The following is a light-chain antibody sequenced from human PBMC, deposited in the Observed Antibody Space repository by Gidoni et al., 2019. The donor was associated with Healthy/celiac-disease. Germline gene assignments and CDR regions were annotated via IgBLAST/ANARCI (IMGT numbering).Light chain of an antibody. V-gene: IGKV1-39*01. J-gene: IGKJ2*01. Sequence: DIQITQSPSSLSASVGDRVTITCRARQSISSYLNWYQQKPGKAPKLLIYAASSLQSGVPSRFSGSGSGTDFTLTISSLQPEDFATYYCQQSYSTPMYTFGQGTKLEIK. CDR1: QSISSY. CDR2: AAS. CDR3: QQSYSTPMYT.